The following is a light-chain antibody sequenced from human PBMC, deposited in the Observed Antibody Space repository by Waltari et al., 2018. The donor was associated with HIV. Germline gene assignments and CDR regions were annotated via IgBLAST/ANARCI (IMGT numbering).Light chain of an antibody. V-gene: IGKV1-5*03. CDR2: KAS. J-gene: IGKJ2*01. CDR1: NSISTW. Sequence: IQMTPSPSTLSASVGDRVTITCRASNSISTWLAWYQQKAGKAPKLLIYKASNLESGVPSRFSGSGSGTEFTLTISTLQPDDFASYYCQQYNTYSSPTFGQGTKLEMK. CDR3: QQYNTYSSPT.